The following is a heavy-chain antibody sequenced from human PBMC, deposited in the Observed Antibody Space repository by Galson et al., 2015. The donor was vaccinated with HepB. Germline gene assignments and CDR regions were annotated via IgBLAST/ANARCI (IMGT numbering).Heavy chain of an antibody. CDR1: GFSLSTSGVG. Sequence: PALVKPTQTLTLTCTFSGFSLSTSGVGVGWIRQPPGKALEWLALIYWNDDKRFSPSLKSRLTITKDTSKNQVVLTMTNMDPVDTATYYCAHSHYDFWSGYFGWGAFDIWGQGTMVTVSS. CDR3: AHSHYDFWSGYFGWGAFDI. V-gene: IGHV2-5*01. J-gene: IGHJ3*02. CDR2: IYWNDDK. D-gene: IGHD3-3*01.